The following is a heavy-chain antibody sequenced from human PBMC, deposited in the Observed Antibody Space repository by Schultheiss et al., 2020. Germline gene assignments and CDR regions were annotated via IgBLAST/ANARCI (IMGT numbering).Heavy chain of an antibody. J-gene: IGHJ4*02. Sequence: GGSLRLSCAASGFTLSNYWMHWVRQAPGKGLIWVSRSNSDGSDTRYADSVQGRFTISRDNAKNTVYLQMNSLRAEDTAVYFCVASTPVIDHWGQGILVTVSS. CDR3: VASTPVIDH. D-gene: IGHD2-15*01. CDR2: SNSDGSDT. CDR1: GFTLSNYW. V-gene: IGHV3-74*01.